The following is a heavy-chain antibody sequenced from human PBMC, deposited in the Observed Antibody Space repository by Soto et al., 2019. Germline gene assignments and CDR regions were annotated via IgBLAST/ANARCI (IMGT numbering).Heavy chain of an antibody. CDR1: GGSISSYY. J-gene: IGHJ6*02. V-gene: IGHV4-59*01. D-gene: IGHD6-13*01. CDR3: AREGVSRSSSWTNYYYGMDV. CDR2: IYYSGST. Sequence: XETLSLTCTVAGGSISSYYWSWIRQPPGKGLEWIGYIYYSGSTNYNPSLKSRVTISVDTSKNQFSLKLSSVTAADTAVYYCAREGVSRSSSWTNYYYGMDVWGQGTTVTVSS.